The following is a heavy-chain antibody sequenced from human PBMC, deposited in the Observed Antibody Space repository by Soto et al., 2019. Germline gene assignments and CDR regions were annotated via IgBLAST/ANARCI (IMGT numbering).Heavy chain of an antibody. CDR1: GHSCTSYG. CDR3: ARDLHGDPYY. D-gene: IGHD4-17*01. V-gene: IGHV1-18*04. J-gene: IGHJ4*02. Sequence: KVSSRASGHSCTSYGITWRRQAAGQGLEWMGWISAYNGNTNYAQKLQGRVTMTTDTSTSTAYMELRSLRSDDTAVYYCARDLHGDPYYWGQGTLVTVSS. CDR2: ISAYNGNT.